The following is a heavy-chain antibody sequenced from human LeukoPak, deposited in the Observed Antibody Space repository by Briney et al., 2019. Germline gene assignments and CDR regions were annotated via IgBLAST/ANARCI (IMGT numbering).Heavy chain of an antibody. CDR1: GFTFSDAW. Sequence: GGSLRLSCAAAGFTFSDAWMSWVRQAPGKGLEWVGRIKSKTDGGIIDYAAPVKGRFIISRDDSKYTLYLQMNSLRAEDTAVYYCARILYISGWSIDYWGQGALVTVSS. D-gene: IGHD6-19*01. CDR2: IKSKTDGGII. CDR3: ARILYISGWSIDY. J-gene: IGHJ4*02. V-gene: IGHV3-15*01.